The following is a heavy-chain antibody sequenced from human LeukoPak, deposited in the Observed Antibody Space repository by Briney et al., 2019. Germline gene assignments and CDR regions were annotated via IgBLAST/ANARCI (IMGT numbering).Heavy chain of an antibody. CDR1: GLTPSRCG. CDR2: ISGSGDGT. V-gene: IGHV3-23*01. CDR3: AARPTSAAVAPSDF. D-gene: IGHD6-19*01. Sequence: GGSLRLSCAASGLTPSRCGMSWVRQAPGKGLEWVSAISGSGDGTYYADSVKGRFTISRDNSKSMLYLEMNSLRAEDTATYYCAARPTSAAVAPSDFWGQGTLVTVSS. J-gene: IGHJ4*02.